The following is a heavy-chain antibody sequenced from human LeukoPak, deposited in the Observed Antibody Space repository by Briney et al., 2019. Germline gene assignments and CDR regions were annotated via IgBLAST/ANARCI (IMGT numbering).Heavy chain of an antibody. Sequence: GGSLRLSCAASGFTFSSYGMHWVRQAPGKGLEWVAVIWYDGSNKYYADSVKGRFTISRDNSKNTLYLQMNSLRAEDTAVYYCARETSGNKDLVVVPTTIRYGMDVWGQGTTVSVSS. J-gene: IGHJ6*02. V-gene: IGHV3-33*01. CDR1: GFTFSSYG. D-gene: IGHD2-2*01. CDR3: ARETSGNKDLVVVPTTIRYGMDV. CDR2: IWYDGSNK.